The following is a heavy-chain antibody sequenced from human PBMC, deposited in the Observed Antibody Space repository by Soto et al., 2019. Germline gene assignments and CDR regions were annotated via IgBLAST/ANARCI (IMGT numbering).Heavy chain of an antibody. D-gene: IGHD2-15*01. J-gene: IGHJ6*03. CDR2: MNPILGIA. Sequence: ASVKVSCKASGYTFTSYDINWVRQATGQGLEWMGWMNPILGIANYAQKFQGRVTITADKSTSTAYMELSSLRSEDTAVYYCARDYCSGGSCSGYYYCYYMDVWGKGTTVTVSS. CDR1: GYTFTSYD. V-gene: IGHV1-69*10. CDR3: ARDYCSGGSCSGYYYCYYMDV.